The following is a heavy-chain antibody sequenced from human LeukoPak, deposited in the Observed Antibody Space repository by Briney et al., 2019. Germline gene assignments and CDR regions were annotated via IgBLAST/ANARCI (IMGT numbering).Heavy chain of an antibody. Sequence: PGGSLRLSCAASGFTFSNAWMSWVRQAPGKGLEWVAFIWFDGSNKHYADSVKGRFTISRDNSEDTLYLQMNSLRAEDTAVYYCVRDPSGSGFAFDSWGQGALVTVSS. D-gene: IGHD1-1*01. CDR1: GFTFSNAW. CDR2: IWFDGSNK. J-gene: IGHJ4*02. CDR3: VRDPSGSGFAFDS. V-gene: IGHV3-33*08.